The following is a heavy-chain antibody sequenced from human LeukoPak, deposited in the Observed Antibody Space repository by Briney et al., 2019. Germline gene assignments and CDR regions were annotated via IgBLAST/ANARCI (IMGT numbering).Heavy chain of an antibody. Sequence: SETLSLTCTVSGGSISHYYWSWIRQSPGKGLEWIGYIYYSGTTNYNPSLKSRVTISVDTSRNQFSLQLRSVTAADTAVYYCARGDPQTTVPEGMDVWGQGTAVIVSS. D-gene: IGHD4-17*01. J-gene: IGHJ6*02. V-gene: IGHV4-59*01. CDR1: GGSISHYY. CDR3: ARGDPQTTVPEGMDV. CDR2: IYYSGTT.